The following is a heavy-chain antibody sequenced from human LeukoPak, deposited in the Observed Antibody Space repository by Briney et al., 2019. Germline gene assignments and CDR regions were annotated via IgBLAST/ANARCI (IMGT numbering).Heavy chain of an antibody. J-gene: IGHJ6*02. V-gene: IGHV3-33*01. CDR3: ARILTTVTTFYYGMDV. D-gene: IGHD4-17*01. Sequence: GRSLRLSCAASGFTFSSYGMHWVRQAPGKGLEWVALIWYDGSNKYYADSVKGRFTISRDNSKNTLYLQMNSLRAEDTAVYYCARILTTVTTFYYGMDVWGQGTTVTVSS. CDR1: GFTFSSYG. CDR2: IWYDGSNK.